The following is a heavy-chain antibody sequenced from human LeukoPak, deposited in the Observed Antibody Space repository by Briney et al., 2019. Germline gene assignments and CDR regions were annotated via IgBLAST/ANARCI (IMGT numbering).Heavy chain of an antibody. D-gene: IGHD2-21*01. Sequence: PGGSLRLSCAASGFTFSSYAMSWVRQAPGKGLEWVSAISGSGGSTYCEDSVKGRFTISRDNSKNTLYLQMNSLRAEDTAVYYCANPGIGFDYWGQGTLVTVSS. V-gene: IGHV3-23*01. CDR2: ISGSGGST. CDR1: GFTFSSYA. CDR3: ANPGIGFDY. J-gene: IGHJ4*02.